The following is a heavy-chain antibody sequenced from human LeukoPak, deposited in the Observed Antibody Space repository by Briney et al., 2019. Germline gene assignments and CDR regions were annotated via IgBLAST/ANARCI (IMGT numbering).Heavy chain of an antibody. Sequence: GASVKVSCKASGYTFTSYGISWVRQAPGQGLEWMGWISVYNGNANYEQKLQGRVTMTTDTSTSTAYMELRSLRSDDTAVYYCARVASATVTTLFDYWGQGTLVTISS. CDR2: ISVYNGNA. V-gene: IGHV1-18*01. CDR3: ARVASATVTTLFDY. J-gene: IGHJ4*02. D-gene: IGHD4-11*01. CDR1: GYTFTSYG.